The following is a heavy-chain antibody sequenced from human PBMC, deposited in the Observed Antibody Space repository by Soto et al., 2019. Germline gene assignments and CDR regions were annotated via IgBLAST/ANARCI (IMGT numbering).Heavy chain of an antibody. CDR2: ISWNSGII. CDR3: TKDTHSPSGYSEAFDV. V-gene: IGHV3-9*01. CDR1: GFTFDDHT. J-gene: IGHJ3*01. D-gene: IGHD3-22*01. Sequence: DAQLVESGGGLVQPGKSLRISCVASGFTFDDHTMHWVRQAPGRGLEWVSCISWNSGIIGYADSVKGRFTISRDNAKNSLYLRMDSLRPEDTAGYYCTKDTHSPSGYSEAFDVWGQGTKVTVSS.